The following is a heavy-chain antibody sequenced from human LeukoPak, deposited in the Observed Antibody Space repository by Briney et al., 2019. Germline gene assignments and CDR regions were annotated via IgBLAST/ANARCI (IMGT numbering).Heavy chain of an antibody. V-gene: IGHV3-21*01. CDR3: ARGGGSWRHYYYYYMDV. D-gene: IGHD6-13*01. CDR2: ISTSSSYI. Sequence: GGSLRLSCAASGFTFSSYSMNWVRQAPGKGLEWVSFISTSSSYIYYADSAKGRFTISRDNAKNTLYLQMNSLRAEDTAVYYCARGGGSWRHYYYYYMDVWGKGTTVTVSS. CDR1: GFTFSSYS. J-gene: IGHJ6*03.